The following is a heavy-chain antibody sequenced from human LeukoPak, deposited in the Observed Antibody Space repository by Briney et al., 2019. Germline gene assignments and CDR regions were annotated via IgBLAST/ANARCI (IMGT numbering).Heavy chain of an antibody. J-gene: IGHJ4*02. CDR2: ICSNGSST. Sequence: GGSLRLSCAASGFTFSSYCIHWVRQAPGKGLVWVSGICSNGSSTSYADSEKGRLNISRDNAKNTLYLQMNSLRDEDTAVYYCVRAGLGFGYWGQGTLVTVSS. CDR3: VRAGLGFGY. CDR1: GFTFSSYC. V-gene: IGHV3-74*01. D-gene: IGHD3/OR15-3a*01.